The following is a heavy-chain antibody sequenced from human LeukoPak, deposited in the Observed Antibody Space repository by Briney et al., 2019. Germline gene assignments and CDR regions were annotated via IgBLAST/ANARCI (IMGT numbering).Heavy chain of an antibody. V-gene: IGHV3-23*01. D-gene: IGHD5-18*01. CDR2: ISGSGGST. CDR1: GFAFSSYA. Sequence: GGSLRLSCAASGFAFSSYAMSWVRQAPGKGLEWVSAISGSGGSTYYADSVKGRFTISRDNAKNLLYLQMNSLRAEDTGVYYCAKDSYSKGDYWGQGVLVTVSS. J-gene: IGHJ4*02. CDR3: AKDSYSKGDY.